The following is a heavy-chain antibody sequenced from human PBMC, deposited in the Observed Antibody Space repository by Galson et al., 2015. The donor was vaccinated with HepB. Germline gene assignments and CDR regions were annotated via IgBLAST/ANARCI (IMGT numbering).Heavy chain of an antibody. CDR2: IYYSGST. CDR3: ARWDPGIAVAGIDY. CDR1: GGSISSGGYS. V-gene: IGHV4-30-4*07. Sequence: TLSLTCAVSGGSISSGGYSWSWIRQPPGKGLEWIGYIYYSGSTYYNPSLKSRVTISVDTSKNQFSLKLSSVTAADTAVYYCARWDPGIAVAGIDYWGQGTLVTVSS. J-gene: IGHJ4*02. D-gene: IGHD6-19*01.